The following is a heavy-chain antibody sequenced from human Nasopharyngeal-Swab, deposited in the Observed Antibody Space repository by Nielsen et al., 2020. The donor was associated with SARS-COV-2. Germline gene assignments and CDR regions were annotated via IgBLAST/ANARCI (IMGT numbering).Heavy chain of an antibody. D-gene: IGHD6-19*01. CDR1: GYAFTRFG. CDR2: MNPNSGNT. V-gene: IGHV1-8*01. CDR3: ARGVNCQWLTRCYYFDY. Sequence: ASVKVSCKASGYAFTRFGINWVRQATGQGLEWMGWMNPNSGNTGYAQKFQGRVTMTRNTSISTAYMELSSLRSEDTAVYYCARGVNCQWLTRCYYFDYWGQGTLVTVSS. J-gene: IGHJ4*02.